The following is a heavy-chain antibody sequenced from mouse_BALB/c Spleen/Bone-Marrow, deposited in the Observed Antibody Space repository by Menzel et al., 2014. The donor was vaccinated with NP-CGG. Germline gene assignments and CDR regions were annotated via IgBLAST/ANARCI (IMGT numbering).Heavy chain of an antibody. D-gene: IGHD2-14*01. CDR3: ARNRYDWFAY. Sequence: DVKLVESGGVLVQPGGSLKLSCAASGFTFSSYDMSWVRQTPDKRLELVATINTNGGTTYYPDSVKGRLTISRDNAKSTLYLQMSSLKSADTAIYYCARNRYDWFAYWGQGTLVTVSA. J-gene: IGHJ3*01. V-gene: IGHV5-6-3*01. CDR1: GFTFSSYD. CDR2: INTNGGTT.